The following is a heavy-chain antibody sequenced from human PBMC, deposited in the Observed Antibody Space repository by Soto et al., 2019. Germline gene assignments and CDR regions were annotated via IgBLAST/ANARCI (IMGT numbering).Heavy chain of an antibody. Sequence: QVQLQQWGAGLLKPSETLSLTCDVYGGSFSDYCWSWIRQSPGKGLEWIGEITHSGNTNYNPSLKSRVTISVDTSKKQFSLKLSSVIAADTAVYYCARTWLVRKEYLVRWDYGLDVWGQGTTVTVSS. D-gene: IGHD4-17*01. J-gene: IGHJ6*02. V-gene: IGHV4-34*01. CDR2: ITHSGNT. CDR3: ARTWLVRKEYLVRWDYGLDV. CDR1: GGSFSDYC.